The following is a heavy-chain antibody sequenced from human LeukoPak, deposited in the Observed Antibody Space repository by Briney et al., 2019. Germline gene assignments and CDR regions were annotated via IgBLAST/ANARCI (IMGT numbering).Heavy chain of an antibody. CDR1: GFTFSSYG. J-gene: IGHJ3*02. Sequence: PGGTLRLSCAASGFTFSSYGMSWVRQAPGKGLEWVSAISGSGGSTYYADSVKGRFTISRDNSKNTLYLQMNSLRAEDTAVYYCARDLTYCGGDCYSHDAFDIWGQGTMVTVSS. D-gene: IGHD2-21*02. CDR3: ARDLTYCGGDCYSHDAFDI. V-gene: IGHV3-23*01. CDR2: ISGSGGST.